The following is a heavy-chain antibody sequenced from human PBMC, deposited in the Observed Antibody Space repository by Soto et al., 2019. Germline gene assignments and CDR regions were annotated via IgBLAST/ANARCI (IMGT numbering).Heavy chain of an antibody. CDR3: ARGDRGYTECGY. D-gene: IGHD5-12*01. V-gene: IGHV3-7*01. CDR1: GLTFSIAW. J-gene: IGHJ4*02. CDR2: IKQDGSEK. Sequence: GGSLRLSCAASGLTFSIAWMNWVRQAPGKGLEWVANIKQDGSEKYYVDSVKGRFTISRDNAKNSLYLQMNSLRVEDTAVYYCARGDRGYTECGYWGQGTLVTVSS.